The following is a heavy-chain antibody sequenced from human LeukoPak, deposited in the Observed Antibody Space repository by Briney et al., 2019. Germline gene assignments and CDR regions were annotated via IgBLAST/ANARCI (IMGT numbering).Heavy chain of an antibody. CDR3: ASQLRFLEPAPAFDI. CDR2: INAGNGNT. D-gene: IGHD3-3*01. J-gene: IGHJ3*02. V-gene: IGHV1-3*01. Sequence: ASVKVSCKASGYTFTSYAMHWVRQAPGQRLEWMGWINAGNGNTKYSQKFQGRVTITADESTSTAYMELSSLRSEDTAVYYCASQLRFLEPAPAFDIWGQGTMVTVSS. CDR1: GYTFTSYA.